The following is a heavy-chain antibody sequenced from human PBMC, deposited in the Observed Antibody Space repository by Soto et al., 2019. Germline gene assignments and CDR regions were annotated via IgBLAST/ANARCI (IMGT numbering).Heavy chain of an antibody. CDR3: ARVKYTYCYGSGSYCTIFDY. J-gene: IGHJ4*02. CDR1: GYTFTGYY. Sequence: ASVKVSCKASGYTFTGYYMHWVRQAPGQGLEWMGWINPNSGGTNYAQKFQGWVTMTRDTSISTAYMELSRLRSDDTAVYYCARVKYTYCYGSGSYCTIFDYWGQGTLVTVSS. V-gene: IGHV1-2*04. D-gene: IGHD3-10*01. CDR2: INPNSGGT.